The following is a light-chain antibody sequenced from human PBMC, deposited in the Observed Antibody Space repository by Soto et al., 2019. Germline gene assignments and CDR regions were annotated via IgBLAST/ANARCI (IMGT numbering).Light chain of an antibody. Sequence: EIVLTQSPGTLSLSPGERATLSCRASQSVSSSYLAWYQQRPGQAPRLLIYAVSSRPTDIPDRFSGSGSATDFTLAVSRLEPVVFAVYYCEQYSMSPWTFAQGTKVESK. CDR3: EQYSMSPWT. J-gene: IGKJ1*01. CDR1: QSVSSSY. CDR2: AVS. V-gene: IGKV3-20*01.